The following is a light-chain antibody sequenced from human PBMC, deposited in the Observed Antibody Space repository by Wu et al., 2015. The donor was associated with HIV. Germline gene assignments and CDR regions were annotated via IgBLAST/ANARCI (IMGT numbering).Light chain of an antibody. CDR1: QSVSSY. CDR2: DIY. CDR3: QHRSSSPGVT. Sequence: EIVLTQSPATLSLSPGERATLSCRASQSVSSYLAWYQQKPGQAPRLLIYDIYNRATGIPPRFSGSGSGTDFTLTISSLEPEDFAVYYCQHRSSSPGVTFGPGTKVGVK. V-gene: IGKV3-11*01. J-gene: IGKJ3*01.